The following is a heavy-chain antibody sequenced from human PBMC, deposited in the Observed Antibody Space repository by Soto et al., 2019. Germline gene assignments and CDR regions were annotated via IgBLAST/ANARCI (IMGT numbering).Heavy chain of an antibody. CDR2: ISSSSSTI. J-gene: IGHJ6*02. CDR3: ARDLTIFGVTYYYYYYGMDV. Sequence: GGSLRLSCAASGFTFSSYSMNWVRQSPGEGLEWVSYISSSSSTIYYADSVKGRFTISRDNAKNSLYLQMNSLRDEDTAVYYCARDLTIFGVTYYYYYYGMDVWGQGTTVTVSS. V-gene: IGHV3-48*02. CDR1: GFTFSSYS. D-gene: IGHD3-3*01.